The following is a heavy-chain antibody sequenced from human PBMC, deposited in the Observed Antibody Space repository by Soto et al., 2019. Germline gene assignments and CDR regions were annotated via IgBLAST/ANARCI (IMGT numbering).Heavy chain of an antibody. D-gene: IGHD6-25*01. V-gene: IGHV4-59*01. J-gene: IGHJ4*02. CDR2: IYYSGTT. Sequence: PSETLSLTCIVSGGSISSYYWSWIRQPPGKGLEWIGYIYYSGTTNYSPSLKSRVTISVDTSKNQFSLKLSSVTAADTAVYYCAGRGPPNYFDYWGQGTLVTVPS. CDR1: GGSISSYY. CDR3: AGRGPPNYFDY.